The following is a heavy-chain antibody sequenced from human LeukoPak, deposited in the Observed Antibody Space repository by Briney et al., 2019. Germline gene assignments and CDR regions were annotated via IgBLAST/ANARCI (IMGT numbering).Heavy chain of an antibody. CDR2: VKEDGSKK. CDR1: GSTFSTYW. D-gene: IGHD5-24*01. J-gene: IGHJ4*02. V-gene: IGHV3-7*01. Sequence: GGSLRLSCAASGSTFSTYWMSWVRQAPGKGLEWVASVKEDGSKKEYVDSVKGRFTISRDNAKNSVYLQMNTLRAEDTAVYYCARWRGVQSEFVYWGQGALVTVSS. CDR3: ARWRGVQSEFVY.